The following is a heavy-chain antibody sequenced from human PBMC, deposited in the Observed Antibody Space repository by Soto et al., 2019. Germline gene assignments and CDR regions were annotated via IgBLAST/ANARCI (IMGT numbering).Heavy chain of an antibody. J-gene: IGHJ5*02. CDR1: GYTFTGYG. CDR3: ARDMSGRTGTGWFDP. D-gene: IGHD1-1*01. V-gene: IGHV3-48*02. Sequence: EVQLVESGGGLVQPGGSLRLSCAASGYTFTGYGMTWVRQAPGKGLEWISYISGAGHTIYYADSVKGRFTVSRDSATNSVYLQVSSLRDDDTAIYYCARDMSGRTGTGWFDPWGQGTLVTVTS. CDR2: ISGAGHTI.